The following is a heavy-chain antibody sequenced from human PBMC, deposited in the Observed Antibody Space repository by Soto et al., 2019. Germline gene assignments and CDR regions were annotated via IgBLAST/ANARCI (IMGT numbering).Heavy chain of an antibody. CDR2: TYYRSKWYN. V-gene: IGHV6-1*01. CDR3: ARDRLPLHYDFWSGYYTPGSLDY. J-gene: IGHJ4*02. Sequence: SQTLSRTCAISGDSVSSNSAAWNWIRQSPSRGLEWLGRTYYRSKWYNDYAVSVKSRITINPDTSKNQFSLQLNSVTPEDTAVYYCARDRLPLHYDFWSGYYTPGSLDYRGQGTLVTVSS. D-gene: IGHD3-3*01. CDR1: GDSVSSNSAA.